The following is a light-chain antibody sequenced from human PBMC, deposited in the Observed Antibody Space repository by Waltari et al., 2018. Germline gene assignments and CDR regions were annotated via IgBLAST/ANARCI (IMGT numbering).Light chain of an antibody. CDR3: SSYAGRNGVI. CDR2: EVT. J-gene: IGLJ2*01. V-gene: IGLV2-8*01. CDR1: SSDVGAYDY. Sequence: QSALTQPPSASGSPGQSVTISCTGTSSDVGAYDYVSWYQQNPGKAPKLMLSEVTQRPSGVLDGSSGHKSGNTASLTVSGLQAEDEAVYYCSSYAGRNGVIFGGGTMLTVL.